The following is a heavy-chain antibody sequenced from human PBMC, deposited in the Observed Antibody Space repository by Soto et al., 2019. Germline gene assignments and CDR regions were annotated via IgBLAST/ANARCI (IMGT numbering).Heavy chain of an antibody. Sequence: QVQLVESGGGVVQPGRSLRLSCAASGFTFSSHGMHWVRQAPGKGLEWVAVISYDGNDKYYADSVKGRFTSSRDNSKTTLYLQMNSLRAEDTAVYYCAKDRSGTWTFDYWGQGTLVTVSS. CDR1: GFTFSSHG. D-gene: IGHD2-15*01. V-gene: IGHV3-30*18. CDR3: AKDRSGTWTFDY. J-gene: IGHJ4*02. CDR2: ISYDGNDK.